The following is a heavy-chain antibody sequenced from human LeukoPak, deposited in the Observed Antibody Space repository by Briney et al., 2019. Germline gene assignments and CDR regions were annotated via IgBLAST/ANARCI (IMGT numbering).Heavy chain of an antibody. CDR3: ARVYGVNWNWFDP. V-gene: IGHV1-2*02. J-gene: IGHJ5*02. D-gene: IGHD1-1*01. CDR2: INPNSGDT. CDR1: GYTFTGYY. Sequence: ASVKVSCKASGYTFTGYYIHWVRQAPGQGLEWMGWINPNSGDTNYAQKFQGRVTMTRDTSITTAYMELSRLRSDDTAAYYCARVYGVNWNWFDPWGQGTLVTVSS.